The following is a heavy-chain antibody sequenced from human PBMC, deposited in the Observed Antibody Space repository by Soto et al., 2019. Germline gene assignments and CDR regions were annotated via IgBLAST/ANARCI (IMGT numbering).Heavy chain of an antibody. CDR1: GDTFSSYA. CDR2: IIPIFCTA. Sequence: QVQLVQSGAEVKKPGSSVKVSCKASGDTFSSYAISWVRQAPGQGLEWMGGIIPIFCTANYAQKFQGRVTMTADESTRTAYMELSSLRSEDTAVYCCAIDGSGYRSRAAPMDVWCQGNTVTFSS. D-gene: IGHD3-22*01. V-gene: IGHV1-69*01. CDR3: AIDGSGYRSRAAPMDV. J-gene: IGHJ6*02.